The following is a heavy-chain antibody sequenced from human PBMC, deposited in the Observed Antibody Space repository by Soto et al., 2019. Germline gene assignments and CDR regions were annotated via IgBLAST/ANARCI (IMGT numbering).Heavy chain of an antibody. Sequence: GGSLRLSGAASGLTFSSYSMNWVRQAPGKGLEWVSSISSSSSYIYYADSVKGRFTISRDNAKNSLYLQMNSLRAEDTAVYYCARPGYSSGVWFDYWGQGTLVTVSS. CDR2: ISSSSSYI. J-gene: IGHJ4*02. CDR3: ARPGYSSGVWFDY. V-gene: IGHV3-21*01. D-gene: IGHD6-19*01. CDR1: GLTFSSYS.